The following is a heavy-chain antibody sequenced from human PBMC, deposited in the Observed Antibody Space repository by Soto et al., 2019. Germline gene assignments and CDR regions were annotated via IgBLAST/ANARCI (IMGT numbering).Heavy chain of an antibody. D-gene: IGHD3-22*01. CDR3: ARQGDSSGYSDY. Sequence: SETLSLTCTVSGGSISSSSYYWGWIRQPPGKGLEWIGSIYYSGSTYYTPSLKSRVTISVDTSKNQFSLKLSSVTAADTAVYYCARQGDSSGYSDYWGQGTLDTVSS. CDR1: GGSISSSSYY. CDR2: IYYSGST. J-gene: IGHJ4*02. V-gene: IGHV4-39*01.